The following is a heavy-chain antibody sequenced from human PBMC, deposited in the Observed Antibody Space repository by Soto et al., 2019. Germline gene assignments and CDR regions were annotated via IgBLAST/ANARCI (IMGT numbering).Heavy chain of an antibody. V-gene: IGHV3-30-3*01. CDR2: ISYDGSNK. D-gene: IGHD2-8*01. J-gene: IGHJ4*02. CDR1: GFTFSSYA. Sequence: GGSLRLSCAASGFTFSSYAMHWVRQAPGKGLEWVAVISYDGSNKYYADSVKGRFTISRDNSKNTLYLQMNSLRAEDTAVYYCLNGPSKFDYWGQGTLVTVSS. CDR3: LNGPSKFDY.